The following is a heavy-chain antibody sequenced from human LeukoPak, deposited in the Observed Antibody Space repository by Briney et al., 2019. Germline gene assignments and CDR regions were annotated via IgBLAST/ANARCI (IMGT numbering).Heavy chain of an antibody. J-gene: IGHJ4*02. CDR2: ISYDGSNK. V-gene: IGHV3-30*18. D-gene: IGHD7-27*01. CDR3: AKDWGNWGYGYYFDH. CDR1: GFTFSTYG. Sequence: GGSLRLSCAASGFTFSTYGMHWVRQAPGNGLEWVAVISYDGSNKYYADSVKGRFTISRDNSKNTLYLQMNSLRAEDTAVYYCAKDWGNWGYGYYFDHWGQGTLVTVSS.